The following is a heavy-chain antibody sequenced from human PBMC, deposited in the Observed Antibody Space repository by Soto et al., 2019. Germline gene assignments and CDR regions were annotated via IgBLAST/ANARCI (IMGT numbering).Heavy chain of an antibody. J-gene: IGHJ5*02. D-gene: IGHD2-2*01. CDR2: IYYRGST. Sequence: PSETLSLTCTVSGGSISSSSYYWGYIRQTPGQGLERTGSIYYRGSTYYKPSLTSRVTISVDTFKNQFSLKVSSVTAADTAVHYCARGLGPLAMPNDCFEPWGKGSLVAASS. V-gene: IGHV4-39*01. CDR3: ARGLGPLAMPNDCFEP. CDR1: GGSISSSSYY.